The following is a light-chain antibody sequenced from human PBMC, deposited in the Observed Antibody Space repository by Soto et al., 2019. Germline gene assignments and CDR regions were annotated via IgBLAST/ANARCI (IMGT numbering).Light chain of an antibody. CDR1: SSDVGRYNY. Sequence: QAVVTQPASVSGSPGQSITISCTGTSSDVGRYNYVSWYKQHPGKAPKLMIHEVSSRPSGVSNRFSGSKSGNTASLTISGLQAEDEADYYCTSYTSSRNTLFGGGTKLTVL. V-gene: IGLV2-14*01. CDR3: TSYTSSRNTL. J-gene: IGLJ2*01. CDR2: EVS.